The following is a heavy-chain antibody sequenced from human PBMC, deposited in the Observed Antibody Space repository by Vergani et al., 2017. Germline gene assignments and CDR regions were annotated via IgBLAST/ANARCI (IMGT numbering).Heavy chain of an antibody. Sequence: QLQLQESGPGLVKPSETLSLTCTVSGGSISSGDYYWSWIRQPPGKGLEWIGYIYYSGSTYYNPSLKSRVTISVDTSKNQFSLKLSSVTAADTAVYYCARGKGVVQLWYPSWYFDLWGRGTLVTVSS. D-gene: IGHD5-18*01. CDR3: ARGKGVVQLWYPSWYFDL. J-gene: IGHJ2*01. V-gene: IGHV4-30-4*08. CDR1: GGSISSGDYY. CDR2: IYYSGST.